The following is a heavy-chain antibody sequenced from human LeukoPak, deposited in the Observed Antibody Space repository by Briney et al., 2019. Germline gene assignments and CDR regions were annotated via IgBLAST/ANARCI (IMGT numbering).Heavy chain of an antibody. CDR2: ISSSGSTI. D-gene: IGHD5-24*01. Sequence: QPGGSLRLSCAASGFTFSSYEMNWVRQAPGKGLEWVSYISSSGSTIYYADSVKDRFTISRDNSNNTLYLQMSSLRAEDTAVYYCARVGDDYNFGWYFDLWGRGTLVTVSS. J-gene: IGHJ2*01. CDR1: GFTFSSYE. V-gene: IGHV3-48*03. CDR3: ARVGDDYNFGWYFDL.